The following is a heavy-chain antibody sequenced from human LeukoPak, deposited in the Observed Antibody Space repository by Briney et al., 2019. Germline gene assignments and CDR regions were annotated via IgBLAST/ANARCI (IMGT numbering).Heavy chain of an antibody. Sequence: GASVKVSCKASGYTFTSYYMHWVRQAPGQGLEWMGRIIPILGIANYAQKFQGRVTITADKSTSTAYMELSSLRSEDTAVYYCARATYYYDSSGYLYYFDYWGQGTLVTVSS. V-gene: IGHV1-69*04. CDR2: IIPILGIA. D-gene: IGHD3-22*01. CDR3: ARATYYYDSSGYLYYFDY. J-gene: IGHJ4*02. CDR1: GYTFTSYY.